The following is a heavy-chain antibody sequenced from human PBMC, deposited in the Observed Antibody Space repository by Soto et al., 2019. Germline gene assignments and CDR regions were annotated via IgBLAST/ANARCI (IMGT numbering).Heavy chain of an antibody. V-gene: IGHV1-2*02. Sequence: GASVKVSCKASGYTFTGYYMHWVRQAPGQGLEWMGWINPNSGGTNYAQKLQGRVTMTRDTSISTAYMELSRLRSDDTAVYYCSLSSGLTLPFDYWGQGTLVTVSS. CDR2: INPNSGGT. CDR1: GYTFTGYY. D-gene: IGHD3-22*01. J-gene: IGHJ4*02. CDR3: SLSSGLTLPFDY.